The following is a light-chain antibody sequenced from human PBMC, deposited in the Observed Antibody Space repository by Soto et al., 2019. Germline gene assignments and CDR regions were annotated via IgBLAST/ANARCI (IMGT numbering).Light chain of an antibody. CDR2: WAS. CDR3: QQYYSKPLT. Sequence: DIVMTQSPDSLAVSLGERATINYKSSQSVLYSSNNKNYLGWYQQKVGQPPKLLIYWASTRESGVPDRFSGSGSGTHFTLTISSLQAEDVAVYYCQQYYSKPLTFGGGTKVEIK. CDR1: QSVLYSSNNKNY. V-gene: IGKV4-1*01. J-gene: IGKJ4*01.